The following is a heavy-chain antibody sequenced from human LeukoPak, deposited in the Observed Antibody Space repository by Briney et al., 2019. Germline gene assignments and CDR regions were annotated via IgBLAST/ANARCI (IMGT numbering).Heavy chain of an antibody. CDR2: ISSSSSYI. V-gene: IGHV3-21*01. CDR3: ARADWDTAMIDY. CDR1: GFTFSSYA. J-gene: IGHJ4*02. D-gene: IGHD5-18*01. Sequence: GGSLRLSCAASGFTFSSYAMSWVRQAPGKGLEWVSSISSSSSYIYYADSVKGRFTISRDNAKNSLYLQMNSLRAEDTAVYYCARADWDTAMIDYWGQGTLVTVSS.